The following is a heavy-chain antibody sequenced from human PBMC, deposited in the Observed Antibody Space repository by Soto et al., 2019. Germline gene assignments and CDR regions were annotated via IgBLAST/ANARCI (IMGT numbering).Heavy chain of an antibody. CDR1: GGTFSSYA. CDR3: ARGALPEGYFDY. J-gene: IGHJ4*02. Sequence: SVKISCKASGGTFSSYAISWVRQAPGQGLEWMGGVIPIFGTANYAQKFQSRVTITADESTSTAYMELSSLRSEDTAVYYCARGALPEGYFDYWGQGSMVTVSS. CDR2: VIPIFGTA. V-gene: IGHV1-69*13.